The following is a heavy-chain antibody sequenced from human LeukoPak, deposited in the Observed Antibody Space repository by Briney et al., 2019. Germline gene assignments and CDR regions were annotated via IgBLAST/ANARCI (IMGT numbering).Heavy chain of an antibody. J-gene: IGHJ4*02. V-gene: IGHV3-33*01. CDR3: ARGGYYGDHGPFDY. Sequence: PGRSLRLSCAACGFTFRNYGMHWVRQAPGKGLEWVTTIWYDGSNKYYGDSVKGRFTISRDNSKNTLYLQMNSLRADDTAVYYCARGGYYGDHGPFDYWGQGTLVTVSS. CDR2: IWYDGSNK. CDR1: GFTFRNYG. D-gene: IGHD3-10*01.